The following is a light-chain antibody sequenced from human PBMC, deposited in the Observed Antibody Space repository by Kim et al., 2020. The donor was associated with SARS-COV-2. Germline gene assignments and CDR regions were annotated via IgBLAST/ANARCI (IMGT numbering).Light chain of an antibody. CDR1: QSVSSSY. V-gene: IGKV3-20*01. J-gene: IGKJ1*01. CDR3: QQYGSSPRT. CDR2: GAS. Sequence: SPGERATLSSRASQSVSSSYLAWYQQKPGQAPRLLIYGASSRATGIPDRFSGSGSGTDFTLTISRLEPEDFAVYYSQQYGSSPRTFGQGTKVDIK.